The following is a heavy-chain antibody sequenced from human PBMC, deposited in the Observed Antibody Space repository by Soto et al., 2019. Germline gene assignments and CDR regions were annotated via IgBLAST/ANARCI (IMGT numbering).Heavy chain of an antibody. D-gene: IGHD3-3*01. J-gene: IGHJ4*01. Sequence: ASVKVSCRASGYTFTSYDINWVRQATGQGLEWMGWMNPNSGNTGYAQKFQGRVTMTRNTSISTAYMELSSLRSEDTAVYYCARGRTIFLGINDYWGHGTLVTVSS. V-gene: IGHV1-8*01. CDR1: GYTFTSYD. CDR2: MNPNSGNT. CDR3: ARGRTIFLGINDY.